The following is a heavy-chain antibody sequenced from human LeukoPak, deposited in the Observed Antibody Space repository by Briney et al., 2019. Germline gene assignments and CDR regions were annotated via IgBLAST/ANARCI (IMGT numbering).Heavy chain of an antibody. Sequence: SETLSLPCTVSGRSISSYYWPWIRQPPRRGLEWIGYMSYSGNTNYNPSLRSRVTISVDTSKNQFSLRLSSVTAADTAVCYCARSRGGVTLDFWGQGTLVSVSS. CDR3: ARSRGGVTLDF. D-gene: IGHD2-15*01. V-gene: IGHV4-59*08. J-gene: IGHJ4*02. CDR2: MSYSGNT. CDR1: GRSISSYY.